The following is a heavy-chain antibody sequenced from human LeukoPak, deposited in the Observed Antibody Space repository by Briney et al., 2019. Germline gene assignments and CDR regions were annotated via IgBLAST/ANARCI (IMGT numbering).Heavy chain of an antibody. Sequence: GGSLRLSCAASGFTFSSYGMHWVRQAPGKGLEWVAFIRYDGSNKYYADSVKGRFTISRDNSKNSLYLQMTSLRAEDTAVYYCAKDLSGSGYYHQGYWGQGTLVTVSS. CDR1: GFTFSSYG. D-gene: IGHD3-3*01. J-gene: IGHJ4*02. CDR3: AKDLSGSGYYHQGY. V-gene: IGHV3-30*02. CDR2: IRYDGSNK.